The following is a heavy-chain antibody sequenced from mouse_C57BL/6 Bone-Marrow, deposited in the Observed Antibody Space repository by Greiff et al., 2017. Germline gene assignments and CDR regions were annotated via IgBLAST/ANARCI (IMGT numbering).Heavy chain of an antibody. V-gene: IGHV1-18*01. CDR1: GYTFTDYN. CDR3: ARRGWLLPIYYAMDY. Sequence: VQLQQSGPELVKPGASVKIPCKASGYTFTDYNMDWVKQSHGKSLEWIGDINPNNGGTIYNQKFKGKATLTVDKSSSTAYMELRSLTSEDTAVYYCARRGWLLPIYYAMDYWGQGTSVTVSS. D-gene: IGHD2-3*01. CDR2: INPNNGGT. J-gene: IGHJ4*01.